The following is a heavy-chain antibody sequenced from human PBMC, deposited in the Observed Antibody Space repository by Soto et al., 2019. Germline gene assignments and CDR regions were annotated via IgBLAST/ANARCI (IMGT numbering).Heavy chain of an antibody. CDR3: AHVLVVVANYGMDV. CDR1: GFSLSTSGVG. D-gene: IGHD2-15*01. CDR2: IYWDDDK. Sequence: QITLKESGLTLVKPTQTLTLTCTFSGFSLSTSGVGVGWIRQPPGKALEWLALIYWDDDKRYSPSLTSRLTITKDTSKNQVVLTMTNMDPVDTATYYCAHVLVVVANYGMDVWGQGTTVTVSS. V-gene: IGHV2-5*02. J-gene: IGHJ6*02.